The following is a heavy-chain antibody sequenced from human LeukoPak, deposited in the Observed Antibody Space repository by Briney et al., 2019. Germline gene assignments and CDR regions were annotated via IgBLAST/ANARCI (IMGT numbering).Heavy chain of an antibody. Sequence: GASVKVSCKASGYTFTSYAMHWVRQAPGQRLEWMGWINAGNGNTKYSQKFQGRVTMTRDTSTSTVYMELSSLRSEDTAVYYCARDHVGATGGSDYWGQGTLVTVSS. D-gene: IGHD1-26*01. J-gene: IGHJ4*02. CDR3: ARDHVGATGGSDY. CDR2: INAGNGNT. CDR1: GYTFTSYA. V-gene: IGHV1-3*01.